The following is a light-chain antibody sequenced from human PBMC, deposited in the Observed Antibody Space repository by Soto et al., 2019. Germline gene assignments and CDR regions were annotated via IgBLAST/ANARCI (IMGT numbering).Light chain of an antibody. V-gene: IGLV2-11*01. CDR2: DVT. CDR1: SSDVGCYNY. Sequence: QSVLTQPPSASGSPGQSVAISCTGTSSDVGCYNYVSWYQQHPGKAPKLMIYDVTKRPSGVPDRFSGSKSGNTASLTISGLQAEDEADYYCCSYAGRYTFYVFGTGTKVTVL. J-gene: IGLJ1*01. CDR3: CSYAGRYTFYV.